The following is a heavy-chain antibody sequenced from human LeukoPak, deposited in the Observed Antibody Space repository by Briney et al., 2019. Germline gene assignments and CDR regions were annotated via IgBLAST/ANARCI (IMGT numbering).Heavy chain of an antibody. D-gene: IGHD6-19*01. CDR3: ARLSRKRQWSSKAHPSFDY. CDR1: GGSFSGYY. Sequence: SETLSLTCAVYGGSFSGYYWSWIRQPPGKGLEWIGEINHSGSTNYNPSLKSRVTISVDTSKNQFSLKLNSVTAADTAVYYCARLSRKRQWSSKAHPSFDYWGQGTLVTVSS. V-gene: IGHV4-34*01. J-gene: IGHJ4*02. CDR2: INHSGST.